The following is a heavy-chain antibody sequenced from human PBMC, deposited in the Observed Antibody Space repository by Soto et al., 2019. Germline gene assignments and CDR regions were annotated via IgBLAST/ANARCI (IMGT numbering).Heavy chain of an antibody. Sequence: ASVKVSCKASGYTFTSYAMHWVRQAPGQRLEWMGRINAGNGNTKYSQKFQGRVTITRDTSASTAYMELSSLRSEDTAVYYCARGGPYDFWSGYLSYYYYYGMDVWGQGTTVTVSS. CDR1: GYTFTSYA. CDR3: ARGGPYDFWSGYLSYYYYYGMDV. V-gene: IGHV1-3*01. D-gene: IGHD3-3*01. CDR2: INAGNGNT. J-gene: IGHJ6*02.